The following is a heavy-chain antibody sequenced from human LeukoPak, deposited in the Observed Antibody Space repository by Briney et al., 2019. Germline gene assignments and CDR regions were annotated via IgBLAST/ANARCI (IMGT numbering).Heavy chain of an antibody. CDR2: IYSGGST. Sequence: PGGSLRLSCAASGFTFSSYAMSWVRQAPGKGLEWVSVIYSGGSTYYADSVKGRFTISRDNSKNTLYLQMNSLRAEDTAVYYCARVDSSGWVDYWGQGTLVTVSS. J-gene: IGHJ4*02. CDR3: ARVDSSGWVDY. V-gene: IGHV3-66*01. CDR1: GFTFSSYA. D-gene: IGHD6-19*01.